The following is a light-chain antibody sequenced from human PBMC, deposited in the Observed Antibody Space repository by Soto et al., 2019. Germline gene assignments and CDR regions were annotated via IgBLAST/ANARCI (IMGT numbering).Light chain of an antibody. CDR3: QQRSNWPWT. J-gene: IGKJ1*01. CDR2: DTS. CDR1: PSVSSY. V-gene: IGKV3-11*01. Sequence: EIVLTQSPATLSLSPGERATLSCRASPSVSSYLAWYQQKAGQAPRLLIYDTSNRATGIPARFSGSGSGTDFTLTIRRLEPEDFAVYYCQQRSNWPWTFGQGTKVEIK.